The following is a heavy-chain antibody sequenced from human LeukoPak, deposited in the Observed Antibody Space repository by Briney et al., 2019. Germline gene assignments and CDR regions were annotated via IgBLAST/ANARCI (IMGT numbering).Heavy chain of an antibody. CDR3: ARDQGAVAGPIPIDY. Sequence: GGSLRLSCAASGFTFSSYSMNWVRQAPGKGLEWVSSISSSSSYIYYADSVKGRFTISRDNAKNSLYLQMNSLRAEYTAVYYCARDQGAVAGPIPIDYWGQGTLVTVSS. J-gene: IGHJ4*02. V-gene: IGHV3-21*01. D-gene: IGHD6-19*01. CDR1: GFTFSSYS. CDR2: ISSSSSYI.